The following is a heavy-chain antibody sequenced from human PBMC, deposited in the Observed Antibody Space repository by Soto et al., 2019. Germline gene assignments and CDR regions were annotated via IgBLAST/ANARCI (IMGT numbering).Heavy chain of an antibody. V-gene: IGHV4-34*02. D-gene: IGHD6-13*01. CDR3: ARRRGRQQLVQRYYNGMDV. J-gene: IGHJ6*02. CDR1: GGSFSGYY. Sequence: QVQLQQWGAGLLKPSETLSLTCAVYGGSFSGYYWSWIRQSPGKGLAWIGEINHSGSTNYNPSPKSRVTISVDTSKNQFSLKLSSVSAADTAVYFCARRRGRQQLVQRYYNGMDVWGQGTTVTVSS. CDR2: INHSGST.